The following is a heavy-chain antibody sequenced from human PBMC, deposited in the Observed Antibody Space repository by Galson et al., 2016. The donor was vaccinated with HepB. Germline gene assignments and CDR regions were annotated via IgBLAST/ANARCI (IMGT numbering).Heavy chain of an antibody. Sequence: PALVKPTQTLTLTCNFSGFSLTSGVVGVGWLRQPPGKALEWLALIYGDDDKTFSPSLRSRVTITKDTSKNHVVLRLTNVDPLDTATYFCAHRQRGTTFDYWGQGILVAVSS. CDR2: IYGDDDK. V-gene: IGHV2-5*02. J-gene: IGHJ4*02. CDR1: GFSLTSGVVG. D-gene: IGHD1-14*01. CDR3: AHRQRGTTFDY.